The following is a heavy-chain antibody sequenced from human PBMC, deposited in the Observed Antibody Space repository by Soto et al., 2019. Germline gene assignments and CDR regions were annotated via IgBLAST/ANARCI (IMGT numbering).Heavy chain of an antibody. D-gene: IGHD1-1*01. CDR3: ARDYSPGWNDLYGGYYFDY. CDR1: GFTFSSYA. V-gene: IGHV3-64*01. J-gene: IGHJ4*02. CDR2: ISSNGGST. Sequence: EVQLVESGGGLVQPGGSLRLSCAASGFTFSSYAMHWVRQAPGKGLEYVSAISSNGGSTYYANSVKGRFTISRDNSKNTLYLQMGSLRAEDMAVYYCARDYSPGWNDLYGGYYFDYWGQGTLVTVSS.